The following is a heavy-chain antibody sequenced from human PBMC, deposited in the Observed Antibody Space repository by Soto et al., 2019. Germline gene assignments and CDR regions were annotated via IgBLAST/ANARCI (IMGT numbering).Heavy chain of an antibody. CDR3: AKDTTRGVTAIFDY. Sequence: GGSLRLSCAASGFTFSSYAMSWVRQAPGEGLEWVSAISGSGGSTYYADSVKGRFTISRDNSKNTLYLQMNSLRAEDTAVYYCAKDTTRGVTAIFDYWGQGTLVTVYS. D-gene: IGHD2-21*02. CDR2: ISGSGGST. J-gene: IGHJ4*02. CDR1: GFTFSSYA. V-gene: IGHV3-23*01.